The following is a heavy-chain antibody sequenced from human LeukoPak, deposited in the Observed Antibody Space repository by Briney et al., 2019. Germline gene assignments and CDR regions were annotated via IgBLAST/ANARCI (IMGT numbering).Heavy chain of an antibody. CDR1: GFTFSDYY. CDR3: ARDGYNSQEPYYFDY. CDR2: ISSSGSTI. Sequence: GRSLRLSCAASGFTFSDYYMSWIRQAPGKGLEWVSYISSSGSTIYYADSVKGRFTISRDNAKNSLYLQMNSLRAEDTAVYYCARDGYNSQEPYYFDYWGQGTLVTVSS. V-gene: IGHV3-11*01. J-gene: IGHJ4*02. D-gene: IGHD5-24*01.